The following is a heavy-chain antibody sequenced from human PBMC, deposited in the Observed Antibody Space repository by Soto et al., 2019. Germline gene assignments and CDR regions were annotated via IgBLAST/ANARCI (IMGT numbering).Heavy chain of an antibody. Sequence: PSETLSLTCAVYGGSFSAYYWSWIRQPPVNVLELIVEINHSGGTSYNPSLKSRVTISVDTSKSQFSLKLTSVTAADTAVYYCASSSAGYGSVKPLYYYYGMDVWGQGTTVTVSS. CDR2: INHSGGT. V-gene: IGHV4-34*01. CDR1: GGSFSAYY. CDR3: ASSSAGYGSVKPLYYYYGMDV. J-gene: IGHJ6*02. D-gene: IGHD3-10*01.